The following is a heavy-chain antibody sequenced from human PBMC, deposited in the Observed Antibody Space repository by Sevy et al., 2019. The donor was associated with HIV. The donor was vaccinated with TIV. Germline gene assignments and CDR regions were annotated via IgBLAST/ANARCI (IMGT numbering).Heavy chain of an antibody. Sequence: GGSLRLSCTASGFTFSSYDIHWVRQAPGKGLEWVAGISYDGRSKHYADSVKGRFTISRDNAKSTLYLQMESLRVEDTAVFYCAAVVFMFGGDPYEYHHFMDVWGKGTTVTVSS. V-gene: IGHV3-30*03. CDR1: GFTFSSYD. D-gene: IGHD3-16*01. CDR2: ISYDGRSK. CDR3: AAVVFMFGGDPYEYHHFMDV. J-gene: IGHJ6*03.